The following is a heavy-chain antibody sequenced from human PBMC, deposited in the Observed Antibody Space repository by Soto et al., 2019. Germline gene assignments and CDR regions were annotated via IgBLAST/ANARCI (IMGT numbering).Heavy chain of an antibody. CDR1: GYTFSTYW. V-gene: IGHV5-51*01. J-gene: IGHJ5*02. Sequence: PGESLKISCQGSGYTFSTYWIGWVRQMPGKGLEWMGIIYPGDSDTTYSPSFQGRVNISADKSISTAYLQWSSLKASDTAMYHCITGYYTWFDHWGHGTLVTVSS. CDR2: IYPGDSDT. CDR3: ITGYYTWFDH. D-gene: IGHD3-9*01.